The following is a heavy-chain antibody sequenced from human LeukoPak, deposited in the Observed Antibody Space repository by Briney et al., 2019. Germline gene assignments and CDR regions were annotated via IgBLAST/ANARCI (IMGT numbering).Heavy chain of an antibody. Sequence: ASVKVSCKASGYTFTGYYMHWVRQAPGQGLEWMGGIIPIFGTANYAQKFQGRVTITADESTSTAYMELSSLRSEDTAVYYCARARDFDWLLFPLDCWGQGTLVTVSS. CDR3: ARARDFDWLLFPLDC. V-gene: IGHV1-69*13. J-gene: IGHJ4*02. CDR2: IIPIFGTA. CDR1: GYTFTGYY. D-gene: IGHD3-9*01.